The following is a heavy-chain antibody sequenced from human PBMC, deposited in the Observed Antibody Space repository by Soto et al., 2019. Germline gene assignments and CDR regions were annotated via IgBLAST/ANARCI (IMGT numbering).Heavy chain of an antibody. D-gene: IGHD6-13*01. CDR3: ANLGPAAAGNYYYYYMDV. J-gene: IGHJ6*03. CDR1: GFTFSSYA. V-gene: IGHV3-23*01. Sequence: EVQLLESGGGLVQPGGSLRLSCAASGFTFSSYAMSWVRQAPGKGLEWVSAISGSGGSTYYADSVKGRFTISRDNSKNTLYLQMNSLRAEDTAVYYCANLGPAAAGNYYYYYMDVWGKGTTVTVSS. CDR2: ISGSGGST.